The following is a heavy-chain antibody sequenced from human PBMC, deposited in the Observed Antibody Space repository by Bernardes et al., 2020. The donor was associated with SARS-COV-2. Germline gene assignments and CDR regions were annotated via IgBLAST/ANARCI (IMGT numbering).Heavy chain of an antibody. CDR1: GFNFSNDY. Sequence: GGSLRLSCAASGFNFSNDYMNWVRQSPGKGLEWISYISGGSDTIYYADPVKGRFTISRDNAKSSLYLQMNSLRDEDTAVYYCARKFASWGQGTLVTISWGQGTLVTVSS. D-gene: IGHD7-27*01. V-gene: IGHV3-48*02. J-gene: IGHJ5*02. CDR3: ARKFASWGQGTLVTIS. CDR2: ISGGSDTI.